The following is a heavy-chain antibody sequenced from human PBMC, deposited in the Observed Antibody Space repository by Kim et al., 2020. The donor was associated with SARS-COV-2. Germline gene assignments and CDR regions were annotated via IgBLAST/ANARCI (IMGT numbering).Heavy chain of an antibody. CDR1: GGTFSSYA. D-gene: IGHD4-17*01. V-gene: IGHV1-69*04. J-gene: IGHJ5*02. Sequence: SVKVSCKASGGTFSSYAISWVRQAPGQGLEWMGRIIPILGIANYAQKFQGRVTITADKSTSTAYMELSSLRSEDTAVYYCSRDINDYGDYRWFDPWGQG. CDR3: SRDINDYGDYRWFDP. CDR2: IIPILGIA.